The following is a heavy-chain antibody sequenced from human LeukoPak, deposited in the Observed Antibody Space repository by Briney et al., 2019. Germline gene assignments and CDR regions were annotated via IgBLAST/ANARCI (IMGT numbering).Heavy chain of an antibody. V-gene: IGHV3-21*01. J-gene: IGHJ5*02. CDR2: ISSSSSYI. Sequence: PGGSLRLSCAVSGFTLSSFSMNWVRQAPGTGLEWVSAISSSSSYIYYADSVKGRFTISRDNAKNSLYLQMNSLRAEDTAVYYCAKDLVDSSSLAPDWFDPWGQGTLVTVSS. CDR1: GFTLSSFS. CDR3: AKDLVDSSSLAPDWFDP. D-gene: IGHD6-13*01.